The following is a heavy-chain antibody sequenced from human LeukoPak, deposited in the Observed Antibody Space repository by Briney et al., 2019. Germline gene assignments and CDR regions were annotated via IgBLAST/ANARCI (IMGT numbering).Heavy chain of an antibody. Sequence: GGSLRLSCAASGFTFSSYSMNWVRQAPGKRREWVSYISSSTIYYADSVKGRFTISRDNAKNSLYLQMNSLRAEDTAVYYCARDWMDYYDSSGYDYWGQETLVTVSS. D-gene: IGHD3-22*01. CDR1: GFTFSSYS. J-gene: IGHJ4*02. CDR3: ARDWMDYYDSSGYDY. V-gene: IGHV3-48*04. CDR2: ISSSTI.